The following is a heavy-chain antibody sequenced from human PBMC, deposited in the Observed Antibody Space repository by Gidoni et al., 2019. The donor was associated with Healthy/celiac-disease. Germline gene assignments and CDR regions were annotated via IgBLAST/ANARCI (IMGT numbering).Heavy chain of an antibody. V-gene: IGHV4-59*01. CDR2: IYYSGRT. CDR1: GGSISSYS. J-gene: IGHJ5*02. CDR3: ARDPSGSYYLGWFDP. Sequence: QVQLQESAPGLVNPSENLSLTCTASGGSISSYSWSWIRPPPGKGLEWIGYIYYSGRTNYNPSLKSRVTISVDTSKNQFSLKLSSVTAADTAVYYCARDPSGSYYLGWFDPWGQGTLVTVSS. D-gene: IGHD1-26*01.